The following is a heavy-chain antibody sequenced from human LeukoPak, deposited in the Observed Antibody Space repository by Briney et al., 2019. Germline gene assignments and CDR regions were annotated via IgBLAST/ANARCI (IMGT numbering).Heavy chain of an antibody. CDR3: AALSGSYQRSFDY. Sequence: GRSLRLSCAASGFTFDDYAMHWVRQIPGKGLEWISGISWNSGSIGYADSVRGRFTISRDNAKNSLYLQMNSLRAEDTALYYCAALSGSYQRSFDYWGQGILVTVS. J-gene: IGHJ4*02. CDR1: GFTFDDYA. V-gene: IGHV3-9*01. CDR2: ISWNSGSI. D-gene: IGHD3-10*01.